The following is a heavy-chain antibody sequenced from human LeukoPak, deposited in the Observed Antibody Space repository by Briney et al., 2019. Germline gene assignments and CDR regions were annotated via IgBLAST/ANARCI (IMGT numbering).Heavy chain of an antibody. CDR3: ARGRSARTERWLRLRLDY. CDR2: INHSGST. D-gene: IGHD5-24*01. CDR1: GGSFSGYY. J-gene: IGHJ4*02. Sequence: SETLSLTCAVYGGSFSGYYWSWIRQPPGKGLEWIGEINHSGSTNYNPSLKSRVTISVDTSKNQFSLKLSSVTAADTAVYYCARGRSARTERWLRLRLDYWGQGTLVTVSS. V-gene: IGHV4-34*01.